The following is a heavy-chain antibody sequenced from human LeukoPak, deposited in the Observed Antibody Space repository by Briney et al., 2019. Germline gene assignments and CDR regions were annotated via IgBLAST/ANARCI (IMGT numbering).Heavy chain of an antibody. CDR1: GYTLTELS. J-gene: IGHJ5*02. Sequence: ASVKVSCKVSGYTLTELSMHWVRQAPGKGLEWMGGFDPEDGATIYAQKFQGRVTMTEDTSTDTAYMELSSLRSEDTAVYYCAVTRGRFGESNWFDPWGQGTLVTVSS. D-gene: IGHD3-10*01. CDR3: AVTRGRFGESNWFDP. V-gene: IGHV1-24*01. CDR2: FDPEDGAT.